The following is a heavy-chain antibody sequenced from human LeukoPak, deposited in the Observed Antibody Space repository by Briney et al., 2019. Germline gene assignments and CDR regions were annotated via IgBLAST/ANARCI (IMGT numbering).Heavy chain of an antibody. CDR2: ISSSGSTI. Sequence: GGSLRLSCAASGFTFSSYEMNWVRQAPGKGLEWVSYISSSGSTIYYADSVKGRFTTSRDNAKNSLYLQMNSLRAEDTAVYYCAIQGGKYYDSSGYWGQGTLVTVSS. CDR3: AIQGGKYYDSSGY. J-gene: IGHJ4*02. D-gene: IGHD3-22*01. CDR1: GFTFSSYE. V-gene: IGHV3-48*03.